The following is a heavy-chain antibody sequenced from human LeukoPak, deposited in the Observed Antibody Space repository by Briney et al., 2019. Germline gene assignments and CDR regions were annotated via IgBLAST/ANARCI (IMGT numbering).Heavy chain of an antibody. CDR1: GFTFSSYL. J-gene: IGHJ4*02. Sequence: GVALRLSCVGSGFTFSSYLMNWVRQAPGKGLEWVSYISSSISTIYYADSVKGRFTISRDNAKNSLYLQTNSLRAEDTAVYYCARAQYYSDSTGYYYLHYWGQGTLVTVSS. D-gene: IGHD3-22*01. V-gene: IGHV3-48*01. CDR3: ARAQYYSDSTGYYYLHY. CDR2: ISSSISTI.